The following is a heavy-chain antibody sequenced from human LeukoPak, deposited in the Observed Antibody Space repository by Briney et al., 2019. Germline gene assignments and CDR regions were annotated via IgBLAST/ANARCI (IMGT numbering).Heavy chain of an antibody. CDR1: GGSISSYY. J-gene: IGHJ4*02. D-gene: IGHD3-10*01. CDR2: IDYSGST. CDR3: ARESTRVRGVMKN. Sequence: SETLSLTCTVSGGSISSYYWSWIRQPPGKGLEWIGFIDYSGSTNYNPSLKSRVTISLDTSKNQFSLRPSSVTAADTAVYYCARESTRVRGVMKNWGQGTLVTVSS. V-gene: IGHV4-59*01.